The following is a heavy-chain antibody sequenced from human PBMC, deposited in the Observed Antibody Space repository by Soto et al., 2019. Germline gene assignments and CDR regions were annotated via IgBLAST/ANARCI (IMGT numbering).Heavy chain of an antibody. V-gene: IGHV3-23*01. CDR3: AKTISARPYYFDQ. CDR1: GFTFTSYA. CDR2: ITGSGITT. D-gene: IGHD6-25*01. Sequence: HPGGSLRLSCAASGFTFTSYAMTWVRQAPGMGLEWVSAITGSGITTYYADAVKGRFTISRDNSMRTLFLQMNSLRAEDTAVYFCAKTISARPYYFDQWGQGTLVTVSS. J-gene: IGHJ4*02.